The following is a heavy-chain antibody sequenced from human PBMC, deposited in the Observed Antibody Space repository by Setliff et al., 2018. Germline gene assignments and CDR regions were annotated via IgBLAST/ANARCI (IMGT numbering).Heavy chain of an antibody. CDR2: IYTSWST. D-gene: IGHD3-3*01. CDR1: GYSMSSGYY. J-gene: IGHJ6*03. Sequence: PSETLSLTCAVSGYSMSSGYYWGWFRQPPGKGLEWLGQIYTSWSTNYNPSLKGRATLSIDASKRQFSLKLTSVTAADTAVYYCARMSGFQYMDVWGKGTTVTVSS. V-gene: IGHV4-38-2*01. CDR3: ARMSGFQYMDV.